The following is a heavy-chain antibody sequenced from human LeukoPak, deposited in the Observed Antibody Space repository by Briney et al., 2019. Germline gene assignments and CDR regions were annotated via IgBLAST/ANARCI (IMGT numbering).Heavy chain of an antibody. CDR3: ARVGLTIFGVVIIEGGDY. Sequence: ASVKVSCKASGYTFTNYATHWVRQAPGQRLEWMGWINAGNGNTKYSQKFQGRVTITRDTSASTAYMELRSLRSDDTAVYYCARVGLTIFGVVIIEGGDYWGQGTLVAVSS. CDR2: INAGNGNT. J-gene: IGHJ4*02. D-gene: IGHD3-3*01. V-gene: IGHV1-3*01. CDR1: GYTFTNYA.